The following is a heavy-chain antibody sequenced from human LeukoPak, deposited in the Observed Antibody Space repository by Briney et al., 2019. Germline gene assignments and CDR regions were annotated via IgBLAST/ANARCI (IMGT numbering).Heavy chain of an antibody. CDR2: IGGSGGST. V-gene: IGHV3-23*01. CDR3: AKFTRTLVRGALVN. D-gene: IGHD3-10*01. CDR1: GFTFSTYA. J-gene: IGHJ4*02. Sequence: GGSLRLSCAASGFTFSTYAMSWVRQAPGKGLEWVSAIGGSGGSTYYADSVKGRFTISRDDSKNTLYLQMSSLRAEDTAIYYCAKFTRTLVRGALVNWGQGTLVTVSS.